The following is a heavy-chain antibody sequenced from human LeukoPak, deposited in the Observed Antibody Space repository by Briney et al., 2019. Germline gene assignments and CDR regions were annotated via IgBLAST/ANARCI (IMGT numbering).Heavy chain of an antibody. V-gene: IGHV3-23*01. J-gene: IGHJ6*03. CDR3: AKDGSWGDYYFYFYIDV. Sequence: GGSLRLSCEVSGFTFGNSAMSWVRQAPGKGLEWISGISASGHYTYTADSLKGRFSIFRDNSKNTLYLQMNSLRAEDTALYYCAKDGSWGDYYFYFYIDVWGKGTTVTVSS. CDR1: GFTFGNSA. CDR2: ISASGHYT. D-gene: IGHD3-16*01.